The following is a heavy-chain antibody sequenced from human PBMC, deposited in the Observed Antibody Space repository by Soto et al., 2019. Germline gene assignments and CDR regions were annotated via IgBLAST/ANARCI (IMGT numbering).Heavy chain of an antibody. D-gene: IGHD3-22*01. V-gene: IGHV3-15*07. CDR2: IKSKTDGGTT. CDR3: TTDRAATNYYDSSGYFHLGAYYYYYGMDV. CDR1: GFTFSNAW. J-gene: IGHJ6*02. Sequence: GGSLRLSCAASGFTFSNAWMNWVRQAPGKGLEWVGRIKSKTDGGTTDYAAPVKGRFTISRDDSNNTLYLQMNSLKTEDTALYYCTTDRAATNYYDSSGYFHLGAYYYYYGMDVWGQGTTVTVSS.